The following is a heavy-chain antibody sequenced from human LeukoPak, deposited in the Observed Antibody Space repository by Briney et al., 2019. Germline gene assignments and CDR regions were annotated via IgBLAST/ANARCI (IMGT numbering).Heavy chain of an antibody. J-gene: IGHJ5*02. CDR1: GYSITTYW. Sequence: GESLKISCKGSGYSITTYWIGWVRQMPGKGLEWLGLIYLGDSHASHSPSSFQGQVTISADKSIDTAYLQWSSLRASDTAMYYCARRGQFCSRTACYPHDWFDPWGQGTMVTVTS. CDR2: IYLGDSHA. CDR3: ARRGQFCSRTACYPHDWFDP. V-gene: IGHV5-51*01. D-gene: IGHD2-2*01.